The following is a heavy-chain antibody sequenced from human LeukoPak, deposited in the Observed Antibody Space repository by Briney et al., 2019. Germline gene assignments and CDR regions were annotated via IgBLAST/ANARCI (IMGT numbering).Heavy chain of an antibody. CDR3: ARGGGLDV. CDR1: GFTFSSYW. D-gene: IGHD3-16*01. V-gene: IGHV3-7*03. J-gene: IGHJ6*02. Sequence: PGGSLRLSCAASGFTFSSYWMNWARQAPGKGLEWGASINHNGNVNYYGDSVKGRFTISRDNAKNSLYLQMSNLTAQDTAVYFCARGGGLDVWGQGATVTVPS. CDR2: INHNGNVN.